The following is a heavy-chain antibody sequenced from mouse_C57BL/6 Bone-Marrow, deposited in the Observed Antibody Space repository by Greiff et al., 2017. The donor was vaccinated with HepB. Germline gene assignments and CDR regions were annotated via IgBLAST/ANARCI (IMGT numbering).Heavy chain of an antibody. J-gene: IGHJ3*01. D-gene: IGHD4-1*01. CDR1: GYAFSSSW. CDR2: IYPGDGDT. V-gene: IGHV1-82*01. CDR3: ARAGTAAGFAY. Sequence: QVHVKQSGPELVKPGASVKISCKASGYAFSSSWMNWVKQRPGKGLEWIGRIYPGDGDTNYNGKFKGKATLTADKSSSTAYMQLSSLTSEDSAVYFCARAGTAAGFAYWGQGTLVTVSA.